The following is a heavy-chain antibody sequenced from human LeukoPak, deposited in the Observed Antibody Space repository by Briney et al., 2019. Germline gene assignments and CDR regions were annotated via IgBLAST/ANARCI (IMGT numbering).Heavy chain of an antibody. Sequence: SETLSLTCAVYGGSFSGYYWSWIRQPPGKGLGWIGEINHSGSTNYNPSLKSRVTISVDTSKNQFSLKLSSVTAADTAVYYCASVYYDILTGSIDAFYIWGQGTMVTVSS. CDR1: GGSFSGYY. D-gene: IGHD3-9*01. CDR3: ASVYYDILTGSIDAFYI. V-gene: IGHV4-34*01. J-gene: IGHJ3*02. CDR2: INHSGST.